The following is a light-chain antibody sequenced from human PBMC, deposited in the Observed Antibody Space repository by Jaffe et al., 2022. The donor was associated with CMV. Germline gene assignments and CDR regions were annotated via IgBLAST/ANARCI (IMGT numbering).Light chain of an antibody. Sequence: DIQMTQSPSTLSASVGDRVTITCRASQSISNWLAWYQLKPGNAPHLLIYKASDLESGVPSRFSGSGSGTEFTLTINSLQPDDFATYYCQQYNSYPLTFGPGTKVEVK. CDR2: KAS. CDR1: QSISNW. CDR3: QQYNSYPLT. J-gene: IGKJ3*01. V-gene: IGKV1-5*03.